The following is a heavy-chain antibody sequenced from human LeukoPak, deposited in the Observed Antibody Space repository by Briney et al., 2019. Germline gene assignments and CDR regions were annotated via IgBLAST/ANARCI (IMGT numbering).Heavy chain of an antibody. D-gene: IGHD3-22*01. CDR3: ARSSRTYYYDTTGFFDY. CDR2: IYYSGST. V-gene: IGHV4-39*01. J-gene: IGHJ4*02. Sequence: SETLSLTCIVSGDSISTYYWSWIRQPPGKGLEWIGSIYYSGSTYYNPSLKSRVTISVGTSKNQFSLKLSSVTAADTAVYYCARSSRTYYYDTTGFFDYWGQGTLVTVSS. CDR1: GDSISTYY.